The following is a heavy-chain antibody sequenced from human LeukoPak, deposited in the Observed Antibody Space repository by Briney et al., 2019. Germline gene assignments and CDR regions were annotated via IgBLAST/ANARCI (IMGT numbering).Heavy chain of an antibody. CDR3: ARDTGGWFDP. CDR1: GGSISSYY. CDR2: IYYSGST. J-gene: IGHJ5*02. Sequence: SETLSLTCTVSGGSISSYYWSWIRQPPGKGLEWIGYIYYSGSTNYNPSLKSRVTISVDTSKNQFSLKLSSVTAADTAVYYCARDTGGWFDPWGQGTLVTVSS. V-gene: IGHV4-59*01. D-gene: IGHD3-10*01.